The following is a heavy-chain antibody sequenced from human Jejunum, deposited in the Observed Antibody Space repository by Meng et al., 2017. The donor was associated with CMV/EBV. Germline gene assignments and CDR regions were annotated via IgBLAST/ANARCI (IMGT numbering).Heavy chain of an antibody. J-gene: IGHJ4*02. D-gene: IGHD3-3*01. CDR1: GLAVSANR. CDR3: AREQMGAWRGYFDC. V-gene: IGHV3-53*01. CDR2: LYEGGSA. Sequence: ASGLAVSANRMTWVRQVAGQGLQWVSTLYEGGSAHYAPSVEGRFSISKDNSGNMVYLQMNSLRVEDTAVYYCAREQMGAWRGYFDCWGQGILVTVSS.